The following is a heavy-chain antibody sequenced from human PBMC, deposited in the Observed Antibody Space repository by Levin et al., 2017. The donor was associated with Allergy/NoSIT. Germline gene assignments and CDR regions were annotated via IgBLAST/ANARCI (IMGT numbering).Heavy chain of an antibody. Sequence: GGSLRLSCAASGFTFSSYWMTWVRQAPGKGLEWVANIKQDGSEKYYVDSVKGRFTISRDNAKNSLYLQMNSLRAEDTAVYYCARGFDSDSSGYVPPEFDYWGQGTLVTVSS. D-gene: IGHD3-22*01. CDR2: IKQDGSEK. J-gene: IGHJ4*02. CDR1: GFTFSSYW. V-gene: IGHV3-7*01. CDR3: ARGFDSDSSGYVPPEFDY.